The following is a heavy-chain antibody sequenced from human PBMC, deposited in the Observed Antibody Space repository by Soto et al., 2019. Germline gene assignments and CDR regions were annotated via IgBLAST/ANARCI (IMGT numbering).Heavy chain of an antibody. CDR2: IYYSGST. CDR1: GGSISSYY. CDR3: ARGPSTVTTDRFYYYYYGMDV. D-gene: IGHD4-17*01. J-gene: IGHJ6*02. Sequence: SETLSLTCTVSGGSISSYYWSWIRQPPGKGLEWIGYIYYSGSTNYNPSLKSRVTISVDTSKNQFSLKLSSVTAADTAVYYCARGPSTVTTDRFYYYYYGMDVWGQGTTVTVSS. V-gene: IGHV4-59*01.